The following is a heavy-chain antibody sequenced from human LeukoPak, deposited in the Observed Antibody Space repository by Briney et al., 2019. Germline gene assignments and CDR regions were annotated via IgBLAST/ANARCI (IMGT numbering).Heavy chain of an antibody. CDR3: ARVGLSGGDWGWFDP. CDR2: IYYSGST. Sequence: KSSETLSLTCTVSGGSISSSSYFWGWIRQPPGKGLEWLGTIYYSGSTYYNPSLKSRVTISVDRSKNQFSLKLSSVTAADTAVYYCARVGLSGGDWGWFDPWGQGTLVTVSS. V-gene: IGHV4-39*07. CDR1: GGSISSSSYF. J-gene: IGHJ5*02. D-gene: IGHD2-21*02.